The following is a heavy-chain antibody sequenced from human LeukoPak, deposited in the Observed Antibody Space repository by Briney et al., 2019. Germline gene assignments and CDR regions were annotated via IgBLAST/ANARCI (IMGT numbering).Heavy chain of an antibody. V-gene: IGHV3-74*01. Sequence: GSLRLSCAASGFMFSRYWMHWVRQVSGKGLVWVSRISKDGSSTSYADSVKGRFTISRDNAKNTLYLQMSSLTAEDTAVYYCAPSMAGFNWFDPWGQGTLVTVSS. D-gene: IGHD6-19*01. CDR3: APSMAGFNWFDP. CDR2: ISKDGSST. CDR1: GFMFSRYW. J-gene: IGHJ5*02.